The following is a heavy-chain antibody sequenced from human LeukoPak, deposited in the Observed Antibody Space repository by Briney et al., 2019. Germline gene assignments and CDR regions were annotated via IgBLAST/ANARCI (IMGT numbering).Heavy chain of an antibody. D-gene: IGHD3-3*01. J-gene: IGHJ6*03. CDR2: ITGSGSTI. V-gene: IGHV3-11*01. CDR1: GFTFSDYY. Sequence: GGSLRLSCAASGFTFSDYYMTWIRQAPGKGLEWVSYITGSGSTIYYADSVKGRFTISRDNAKSSLYLQMNSLRAEDTAVYYCARTPPYDFWSGYYERNYYYYMDVWGSGTTVTVSS. CDR3: ARTPPYDFWSGYYERNYYYYMDV.